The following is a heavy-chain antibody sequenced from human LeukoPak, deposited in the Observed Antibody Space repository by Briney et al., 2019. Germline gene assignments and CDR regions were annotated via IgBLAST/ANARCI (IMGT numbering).Heavy chain of an antibody. D-gene: IGHD1-26*01. Sequence: ASVKVSCKASGYTFINYYMHWVRQAPGQGLEWMGIINPRGGSTSYAQKFQGRVTMTRDTSTSTVYMELSSLRSEDTAVYYCARDSPISGSYYGGLGYWGQGTQVPVSS. J-gene: IGHJ4*02. CDR1: GYTFINYY. CDR3: ARDSPISGSYYGGLGY. CDR2: INPRGGST. V-gene: IGHV1-46*01.